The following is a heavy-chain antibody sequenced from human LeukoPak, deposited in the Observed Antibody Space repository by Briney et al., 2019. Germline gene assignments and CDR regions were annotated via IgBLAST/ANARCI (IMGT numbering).Heavy chain of an antibody. CDR2: IYHSGST. D-gene: IGHD2-2*01. J-gene: IGHJ5*02. Sequence: PSQTLSLTCAVSGGSISSGGYSWSWIRQPPGKGLEWIGYIYHSGSTYYNPSLKSRVTISVDTSKNQFSLKLSSVTAADTAVYYCARVCRCSSTSCYQGNWFDPWGQGTLVTVSS. V-gene: IGHV4-30-2*05. CDR1: GGSISSGGYS. CDR3: ARVCRCSSTSCYQGNWFDP.